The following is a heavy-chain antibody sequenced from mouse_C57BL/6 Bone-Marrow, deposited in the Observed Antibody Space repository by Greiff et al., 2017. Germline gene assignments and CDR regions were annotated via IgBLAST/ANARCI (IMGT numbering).Heavy chain of an antibody. CDR1: DYTFTSYW. CDR2: IDPSDSYT. J-gene: IGHJ4*01. CDR3: ARKEEYYYGSSYNYAMDY. D-gene: IGHD1-1*01. V-gene: IGHV1-59*01. Sequence: QVQLQQPGAELVRPGTSVKLSCKASDYTFTSYWMHWVKQRPGQGLEWIGVIDPSDSYTNYNQKFKGKATLTVDTSSSTAYMQLSSLTSEDSAVYYCARKEEYYYGSSYNYAMDYWGQGTSVTVSS.